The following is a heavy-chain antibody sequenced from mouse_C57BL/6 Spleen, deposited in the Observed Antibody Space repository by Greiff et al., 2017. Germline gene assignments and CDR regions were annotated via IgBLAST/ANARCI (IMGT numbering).Heavy chain of an antibody. CDR2: IDPEDGET. Sequence: VQLQQSGAELVKPGASVKLSCTASGFNIKDYYMHWVKQRTEQGLEWIGRIDPEDGETRYAPKFQGKATITADTSSNTAYLQLSSLTSEDTAFYYCSRTTVVERDFDDWGKGTTLTVSS. CDR1: GFNIKDYY. J-gene: IGHJ2*01. CDR3: SRTTVVERDFDD. V-gene: IGHV14-2*01. D-gene: IGHD1-1*01.